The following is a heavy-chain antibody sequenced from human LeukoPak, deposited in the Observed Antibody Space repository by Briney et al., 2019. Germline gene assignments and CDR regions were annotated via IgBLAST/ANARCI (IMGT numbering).Heavy chain of an antibody. CDR2: VNNKGNNK. Sequence: PGGSLRLSCAATRFTFSRYAMSWVRQAPGKGLEWVSAVNNKGNNKYYADSVKGRFTISRDNSKNTLYLQMDSLRAEDTAVYYCAKDVRGGPILGAGSVDFWGQGTLVTVSS. CDR3: AKDVRGGPILGAGSVDF. V-gene: IGHV3-23*05. J-gene: IGHJ4*02. D-gene: IGHD1-26*01. CDR1: RFTFSRYA.